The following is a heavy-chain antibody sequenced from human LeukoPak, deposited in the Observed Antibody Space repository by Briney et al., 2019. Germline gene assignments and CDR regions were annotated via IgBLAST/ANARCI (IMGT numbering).Heavy chain of an antibody. CDR3: AREKQITMARGVTPPNGAAFDL. CDR2: ISAYNGNT. J-gene: IGHJ3*01. V-gene: IGHV1-18*01. D-gene: IGHD3-10*01. CDR1: GYTFTSYG. Sequence: ASVKVSCKASGYTFTSYGINWVRQAPGQGLEWMGWISAYNGNTNYAQKLQGRVTMTTDTSTSTAYMELRSLRSDDTAVYYCAREKQITMARGVTPPNGAAFDLWGQGTVVTVSS.